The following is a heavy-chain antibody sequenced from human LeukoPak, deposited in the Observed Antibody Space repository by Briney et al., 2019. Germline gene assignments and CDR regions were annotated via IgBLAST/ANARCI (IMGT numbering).Heavy chain of an antibody. D-gene: IGHD3-9*01. CDR1: GFTFSSYA. CDR2: ISGSGGST. CDR3: AKDLVSRDYDIYDY. J-gene: IGHJ4*02. Sequence: GGSLRLSCAASGFTFSSYAMSWVRQAPGKGLEWVSAISGSGGSTYYADSVKGRFTISRDNSKNTLYLQTNSLRAEDTAVYYCAKDLVSRDYDIYDYWGQGTLVTVSS. V-gene: IGHV3-23*01.